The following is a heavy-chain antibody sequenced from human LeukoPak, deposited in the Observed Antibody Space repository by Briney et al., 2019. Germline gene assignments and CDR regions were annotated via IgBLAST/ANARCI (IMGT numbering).Heavy chain of an antibody. J-gene: IGHJ5*02. CDR1: GGSISSSSYY. D-gene: IGHD1-26*01. Sequence: SETLSLTCTVSGGSISSSSYYWGWIRQPPGKGLEWIGSIYYSGSTYYNPSLKSRVTISVDTSKNQFSLKLSSVTAADTAVYYCARDWGGSYSNWFDPWGQGTLVTVSS. V-gene: IGHV4-39*07. CDR2: IYYSGST. CDR3: ARDWGGSYSNWFDP.